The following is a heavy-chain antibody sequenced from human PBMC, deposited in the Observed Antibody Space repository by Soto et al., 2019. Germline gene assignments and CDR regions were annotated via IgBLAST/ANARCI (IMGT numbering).Heavy chain of an antibody. V-gene: IGHV1-18*04. CDR3: ASDNLSGYHDS. CDR2: TSAYNGNT. CDR1: GYTFTSYG. J-gene: IGHJ4*02. D-gene: IGHD3-9*01. Sequence: ASVKVSFKASGYTFTSYGITWLRQAPGQGLEWMGWTSAYNGNTNYAQKFQGRVTMTTDKSTSTVYMELRSLRSDDTAVYYCASDNLSGYHDSWGQGTLVTVSS.